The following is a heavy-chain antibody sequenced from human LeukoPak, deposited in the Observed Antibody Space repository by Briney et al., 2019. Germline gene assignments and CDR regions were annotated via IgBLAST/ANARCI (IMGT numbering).Heavy chain of an antibody. D-gene: IGHD5-18*01. CDR3: ARDRLDTAMVALGY. J-gene: IGHJ4*02. CDR2: ISYDGGNK. CDR1: GFTFNNYT. V-gene: IGHV3-30*01. Sequence: GGSLRLSCAASGFTFNNYTMHWVRQAPGKGLEWVAIISYDGGNKFYADSVKGRFTISRDNSKNTLYLQMNSLRAEDTAVYYCARDRLDTAMVALGYWGQGTLVTVSS.